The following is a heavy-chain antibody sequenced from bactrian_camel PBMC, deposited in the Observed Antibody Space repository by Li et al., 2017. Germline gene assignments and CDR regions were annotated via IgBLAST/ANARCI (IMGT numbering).Heavy chain of an antibody. CDR1: GYLISGYC. D-gene: IGHD2*01. V-gene: IGHV3S53*01. CDR3: AALYTGISGCYSTSLAPASFDY. Sequence: HVQLVESGGGSVQAGGSLSLSCVDPGYLISGYCMAWFRQAPGQEREGVAVINRRGTTNYADSVKGRFTISKVNAEKTLYLQMNSLKPEDTAIYYCAALYTGISGCYSTSLAPASFDYWGQGTQVTVS. J-gene: IGHJ4*01. CDR2: INRRGTT.